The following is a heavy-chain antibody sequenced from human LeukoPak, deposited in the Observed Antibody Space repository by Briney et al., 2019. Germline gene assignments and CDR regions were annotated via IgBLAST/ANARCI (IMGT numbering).Heavy chain of an antibody. CDR2: IIPIFGTA. D-gene: IGHD6-25*01. CDR3: ARGFEGSGNWFDP. V-gene: IGHV1-69*06. CDR1: GGTFSSYA. J-gene: IGHJ5*02. Sequence: ASVKVSCKASGGTFSSYAISWVRQAPGQGLEWMGGIIPIFGTANYAQKFQGRVTITADKSTSTAYMELSSLRSEDTAVYYCARGFEGSGNWFDPWGQGTLVTVCS.